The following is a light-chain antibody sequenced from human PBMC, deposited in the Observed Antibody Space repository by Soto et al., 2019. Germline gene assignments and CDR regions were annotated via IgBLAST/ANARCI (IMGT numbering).Light chain of an antibody. J-gene: IGKJ4*01. CDR3: QQYYSTPLT. CDR1: QSVLYSSNNKNY. CDR2: WAS. V-gene: IGKV4-1*01. Sequence: DIVMTQSPDSLAVSLGERATINCKSSQSVLYSSNNKNYLAWYQQKPGQPPKLLIYWASTRESGVPDRFSGSGSGKDLTLTISSLQAEDVDVYYCQQYYSTPLTFGGGTKVEIK.